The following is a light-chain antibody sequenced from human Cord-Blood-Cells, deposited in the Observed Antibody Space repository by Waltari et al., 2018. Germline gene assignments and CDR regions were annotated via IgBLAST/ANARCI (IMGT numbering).Light chain of an antibody. CDR3: QQYGSSQFT. V-gene: IGKV3-20*01. CDR1: QSVSSSY. Sequence: IVLTQSSGTLSLSPGERATLSCRASQSVSSSYLAWYQQKPGQAPRLLIYGASSRATDIPDRFSGSGSGTDFTLTISRLEPEDFAVYYCQQYGSSQFTFGPGTKVDIK. CDR2: GAS. J-gene: IGKJ3*01.